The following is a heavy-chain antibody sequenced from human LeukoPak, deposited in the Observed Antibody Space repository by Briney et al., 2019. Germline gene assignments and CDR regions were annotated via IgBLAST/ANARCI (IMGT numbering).Heavy chain of an antibody. V-gene: IGHV4-59*01. J-gene: IGHJ5*02. Sequence: SSETLSLTCTVSGDSISSYYWSWIRQPPGKGLEWIGYIYYSGSTNYNPSLKSRVTISVDTSKNQFSLKLSSVTAADTAVYYCARDKYSSSFFDPWGQGTLVTVSS. CDR3: ARDKYSSSFFDP. CDR2: IYYSGST. D-gene: IGHD6-13*01. CDR1: GDSISSYY.